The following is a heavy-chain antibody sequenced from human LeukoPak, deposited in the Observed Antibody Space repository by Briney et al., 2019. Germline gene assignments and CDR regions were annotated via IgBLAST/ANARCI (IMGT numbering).Heavy chain of an antibody. J-gene: IGHJ6*02. V-gene: IGHV3-23*01. Sequence: GGSLRLSCAASGFTFSSYAMSWVRQAPGKGLEWVSAISGSGGSTYYADSVKGRFTISRDNSKNTLYLQMNSLRAEDTAVYYCARDFRIAAASYGMDVWGQGTTVTVSS. CDR1: GFTFSSYA. CDR3: ARDFRIAAASYGMDV. CDR2: ISGSGGST. D-gene: IGHD6-13*01.